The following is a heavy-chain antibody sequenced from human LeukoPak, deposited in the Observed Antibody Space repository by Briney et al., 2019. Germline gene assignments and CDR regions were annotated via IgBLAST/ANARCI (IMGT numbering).Heavy chain of an antibody. CDR2: INPSGGST. CDR1: GGTFSSYA. J-gene: IGHJ3*02. V-gene: IGHV1-46*03. D-gene: IGHD3-22*01. CDR3: AQGYYDSSGYYRHDAFDI. Sequence: ASVKVSCKASGGTFSSYAISWVRQAPGQGLEWMGIINPSGGSTSYAQKFQGRVTMTRDTSTSTVYMELSSLRSEDTAVYYCAQGYYDSSGYYRHDAFDIWGQGTMVTVSS.